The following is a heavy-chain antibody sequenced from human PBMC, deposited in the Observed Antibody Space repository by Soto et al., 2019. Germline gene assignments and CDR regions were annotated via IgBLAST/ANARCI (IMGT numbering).Heavy chain of an antibody. CDR1: GGSISSSSYY. D-gene: IGHD6-13*01. CDR2: IYYSGST. J-gene: IGHJ4*02. Sequence: SETLSLTCTVSGGSISSSSYYWGWIRQPPGKGLEWIGSIYYSGSTYYNPSLKSRVTISVDTSKNQFSLKLSSVTAADTAVYYCARQGIAAAGPEFDYWGQGTLVTVSS. CDR3: ARQGIAAAGPEFDY. V-gene: IGHV4-39*01.